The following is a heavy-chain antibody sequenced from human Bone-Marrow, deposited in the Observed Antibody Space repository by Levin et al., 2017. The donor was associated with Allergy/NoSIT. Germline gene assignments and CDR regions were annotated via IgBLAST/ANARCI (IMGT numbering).Heavy chain of an antibody. CDR3: ARGGYYDSSGYYSSFEY. CDR1: GVSISSVDYY. J-gene: IGHJ4*02. V-gene: IGHV4-30-4*01. CDR2: IYYSGSI. Sequence: SQTLSLTCTVSGVSISSVDYYWSWIRQPPGKGLEWIGYIYYSGSIYYNPSLKSRVTISVDTSKNPFSLKLSSETAADTAVYYCARGGYYDSSGYYSSFEYWGQGTLVTVSS. D-gene: IGHD3-22*01.